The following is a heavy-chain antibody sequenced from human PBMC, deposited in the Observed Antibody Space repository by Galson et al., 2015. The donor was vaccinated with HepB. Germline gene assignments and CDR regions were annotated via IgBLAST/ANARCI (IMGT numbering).Heavy chain of an antibody. CDR1: GYTFTGYY. J-gene: IGHJ3*02. CDR3: ALLMGYCSSTSCYTWDAFDI. D-gene: IGHD2-2*02. CDR2: INPNSGGT. V-gene: IGHV1-2*04. Sequence: SVKVSCKASGYTFTGYYMHWVRQAPGQGLEWMGWINPNSGGTNYAQKFQGWVTMTRDTSISTAYMELSRLRSDDTAVYYCALLMGYCSSTSCYTWDAFDIWGQGTMVTVSS.